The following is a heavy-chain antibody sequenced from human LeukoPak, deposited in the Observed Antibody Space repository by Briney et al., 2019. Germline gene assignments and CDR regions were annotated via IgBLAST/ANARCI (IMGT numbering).Heavy chain of an antibody. Sequence: GGSLNPSVEASGFTFSGYALGWVGKAPGKGLNWVSAISASGASTYYADSVRGRFTISRDNFKNTLYLQMNSLRAEDTALYYCARVTAAGEIDYWGQGTLVTVSS. CDR1: GFTFSGYA. V-gene: IGHV3-23*01. J-gene: IGHJ4*02. CDR3: ARVTAAGEIDY. CDR2: ISASGAST. D-gene: IGHD6-13*01.